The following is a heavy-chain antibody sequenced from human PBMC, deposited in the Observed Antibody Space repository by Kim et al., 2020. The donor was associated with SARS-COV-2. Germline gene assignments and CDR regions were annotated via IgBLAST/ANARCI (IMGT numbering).Heavy chain of an antibody. CDR1: GYSITCGYY. CDR3: ARVGWDEYSSTLLYFVY. J-gene: IGHJ4*02. CDR2: IHRSGST. V-gene: IGHV4-38-2*02. Sequence: SETLSLTCTVSGYSITCGYYWGCIRQPPGKGLARIGAIHRSGSTYYKASLKSRVTISVDTSKNQFSLRLSSVTAAYTAVYYCARVGWDEYSSTLLYFVYLSEGSLVTVSS. D-gene: IGHD6-6*01.